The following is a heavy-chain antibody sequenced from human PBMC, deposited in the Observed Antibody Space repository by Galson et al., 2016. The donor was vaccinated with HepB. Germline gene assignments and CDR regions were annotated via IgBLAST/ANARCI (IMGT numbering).Heavy chain of an antibody. CDR3: ARAGAVAGDY. Sequence: SVKVSCKASGYNFTTYYIHWVRQAPGQGLEWMGIVHPSGGGTSYARKFQGRINLASDTSTSTVFMDLSSLRSEDTAVYYCARAGAVAGDYWGQETLVTVSS. CDR2: VHPSGGGT. CDR1: GYNFTTYY. D-gene: IGHD6-19*01. V-gene: IGHV1-46*01. J-gene: IGHJ4*02.